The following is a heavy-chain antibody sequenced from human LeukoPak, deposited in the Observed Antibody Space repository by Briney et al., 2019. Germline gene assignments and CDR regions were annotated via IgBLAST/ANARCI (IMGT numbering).Heavy chain of an antibody. Sequence: GGSLRLSCAASGFTFSSYAMHWVRQAPGKGLEWVAVISYDGSNKYYADSVKGRFTISRDNSRNTMYLQMDSLRAEDTAVYYCAKEYDSGGYGANFDYWGQGTLVTVSS. CDR3: AKEYDSGGYGANFDY. CDR1: GFTFSSYA. D-gene: IGHD3-10*01. CDR2: ISYDGSNK. V-gene: IGHV3-30-3*01. J-gene: IGHJ4*02.